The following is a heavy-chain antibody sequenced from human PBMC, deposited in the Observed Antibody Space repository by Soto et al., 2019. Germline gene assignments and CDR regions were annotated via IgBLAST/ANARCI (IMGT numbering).Heavy chain of an antibody. CDR1: GFTFSSYA. Sequence: GGSLRLSCAASGFTFSSYAMSWVRQAPGKGLEWVSAISGSGGSTYYADSVKGRFTISRDNSKNTLYLQMNSLRAEDTAVYYCAKVPNDVSPYCSSTSCYSHYYYYYMDVWGKGTTVTVSS. J-gene: IGHJ6*03. D-gene: IGHD2-2*01. CDR2: ISGSGGST. CDR3: AKVPNDVSPYCSSTSCYSHYYYYYMDV. V-gene: IGHV3-23*01.